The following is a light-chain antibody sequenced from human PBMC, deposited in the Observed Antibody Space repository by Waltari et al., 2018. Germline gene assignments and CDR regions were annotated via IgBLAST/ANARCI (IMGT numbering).Light chain of an antibody. V-gene: IGLV1-51*01. CDR2: DDN. Sequence: QSVFTQPPSVSAAPGQKFTISCSGGTSNIVMAYVCLYQQVPGTAPKLLIYDDNERPSGIPDRFSGSKSGTSATLGITGLQTGDEAHYYCGSWDHSLHAVVFGGGTELTVL. CDR3: GSWDHSLHAVV. J-gene: IGLJ2*01. CDR1: TSNIVMAY.